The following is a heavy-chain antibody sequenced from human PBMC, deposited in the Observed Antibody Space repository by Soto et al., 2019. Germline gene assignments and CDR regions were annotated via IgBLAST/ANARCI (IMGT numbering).Heavy chain of an antibody. Sequence: EVQLVESGGGLVQPGGSLRLPCAASGFTFSNYWMHWVRQAPGKGLVWVSRINGDGTGTNYADSVKGQFTISRDNAKNTLYLQMNSLRAEDTAVYYCGRGASGSYRLDYWGQGTLVTVSS. V-gene: IGHV3-74*01. CDR3: GRGASGSYRLDY. J-gene: IGHJ4*02. CDR2: INGDGTGT. D-gene: IGHD3-10*01. CDR1: GFTFSNYW.